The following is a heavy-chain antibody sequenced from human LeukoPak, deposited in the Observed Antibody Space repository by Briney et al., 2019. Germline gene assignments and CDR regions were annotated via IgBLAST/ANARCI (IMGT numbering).Heavy chain of an antibody. J-gene: IGHJ4*02. Sequence: GGSLRLSCAASGFTFSSYSMNWVRQAPGKGLQWVSYISSSSNTIYYADSVKGRFTISRDNAKNSLFLQMNSLRAEDTAIYYCTRGLPLLITARHTDFDYWGQGTLVTVSS. CDR1: GFTFSSYS. CDR3: TRGLPLLITARHTDFDY. V-gene: IGHV3-48*01. D-gene: IGHD6-6*01. CDR2: ISSSSNTI.